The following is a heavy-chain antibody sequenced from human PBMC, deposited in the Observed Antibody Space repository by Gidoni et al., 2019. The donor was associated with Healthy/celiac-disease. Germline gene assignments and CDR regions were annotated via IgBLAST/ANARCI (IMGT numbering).Heavy chain of an antibody. CDR1: GFTFSSYD. CDR3: ARAGSWDAFDI. V-gene: IGHV3-13*04. Sequence: EVQLVESGGGLVQPGGSLSLSYAASGFTFSSYDMHWVRQATGKGLEWVSAIGTAGDTYYPGSVKGRFTISRENAKNSLYLQMNSLRAGDTAVYYCARAGSWDAFDIWGQGTMVTVSS. CDR2: IGTAGDT. J-gene: IGHJ3*02. D-gene: IGHD6-13*01.